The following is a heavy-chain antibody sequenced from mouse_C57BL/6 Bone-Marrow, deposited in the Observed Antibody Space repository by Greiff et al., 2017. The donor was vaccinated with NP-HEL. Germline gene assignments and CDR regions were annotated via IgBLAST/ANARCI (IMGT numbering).Heavy chain of an antibody. CDR2: ISSGGSYT. V-gene: IGHV5-6*01. CDR3: ARREVYYYGSSFFYAMDY. Sequence: EVQLVESGGDLVKPGGSLKLSCAASGFTFSSYGMSWVRQTPDKRLEWVATISSGGSYTYYPDSVKGRFTISRDNAKNTLYLQMSSLKSEDTAMYYCARREVYYYGSSFFYAMDYWGQGTSVTVSS. CDR1: GFTFSSYG. D-gene: IGHD1-1*01. J-gene: IGHJ4*01.